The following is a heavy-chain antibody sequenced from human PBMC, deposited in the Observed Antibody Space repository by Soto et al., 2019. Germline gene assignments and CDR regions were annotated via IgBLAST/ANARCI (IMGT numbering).Heavy chain of an antibody. V-gene: IGHV3-49*03. J-gene: IGHJ6*02. D-gene: IGHD3-22*01. CDR3: ARPRLKYYYDRSGSPFPFGTDV. CDR2: IRSKSHGGTT. Sequence: PWGSLRLSCTAPGFTFGDYAMSWFRQAPGKWLEWVGFIRSKSHGGTTEYAASVKGRFIISRDDSKSIAYLQMNSLETEDSAVYYCARPRLKYYYDRSGSPFPFGTDVWGQGXTVTVYS. CDR1: GFTFGDYA.